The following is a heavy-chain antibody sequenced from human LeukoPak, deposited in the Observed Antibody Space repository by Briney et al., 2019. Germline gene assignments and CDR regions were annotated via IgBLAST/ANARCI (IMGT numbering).Heavy chain of an antibody. V-gene: IGHV3-7*01. CDR1: GFTFSGYW. CDR3: ARDGGIGFPFDF. D-gene: IGHD3-16*01. Sequence: GGSLRLSCAASGFTFSGYWMSWVCQAPGKGLEWVANIRHDGSDKYYVDSVKGRFTISRDNAKNSLSLQMNSLRVEDTAVYYCARDGGIGFPFDFWGQGTLVTVSS. J-gene: IGHJ4*02. CDR2: IRHDGSDK.